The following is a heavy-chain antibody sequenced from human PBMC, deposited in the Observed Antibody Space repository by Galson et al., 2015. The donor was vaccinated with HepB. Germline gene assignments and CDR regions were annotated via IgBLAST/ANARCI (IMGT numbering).Heavy chain of an antibody. J-gene: IGHJ4*02. CDR1: GGSVSDYY. CDR2: IHYCGGT. V-gene: IGHV4-59*02. Sequence: SETLSLTCTVSGGSVSDYYWYWIRQPPGEGLEWIGYIHYCGGTNYNPSLKSRVTISVDTSKNQISLRLTSMTAADTAVYYCGGGRYYGLMGHWGQGNLVTVSS. D-gene: IGHD3-10*01. CDR3: GGGRYYGLMGH.